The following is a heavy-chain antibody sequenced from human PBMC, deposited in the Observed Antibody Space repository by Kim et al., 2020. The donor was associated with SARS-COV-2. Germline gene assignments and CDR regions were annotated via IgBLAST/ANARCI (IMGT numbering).Heavy chain of an antibody. Sequence: ASVKVSCKASGYSFADFAIHWLRRAPGERLEWLGRLNPKNGNTDYSRNFQGRVAFSRDTYATTAYMELAGLRPQDTATYLCARDDGNEWCPTPWSQGSLV. D-gene: IGHD2-8*01. CDR3: ARDDGNEWCPTP. V-gene: IGHV1-3*01. J-gene: IGHJ5*02. CDR2: LNPKNGNT. CDR1: GYSFADFA.